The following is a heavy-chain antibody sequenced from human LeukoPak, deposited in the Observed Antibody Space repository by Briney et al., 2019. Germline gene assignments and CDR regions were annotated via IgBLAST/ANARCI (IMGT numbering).Heavy chain of an antibody. J-gene: IGHJ5*02. CDR3: ARGDPHADL. CDR2: ITISGHTK. V-gene: IGHV3-48*03. CDR1: GFDLSTYE. Sequence: GGSLRLSCAASGFDLSTYEMSWVRQAPGKGLEWIADITISGHTKNYADSVKGRFTISRDNARTSLYLQMSSLRVEDTGVYYCARGDPHADLWGQGTLVTVSS.